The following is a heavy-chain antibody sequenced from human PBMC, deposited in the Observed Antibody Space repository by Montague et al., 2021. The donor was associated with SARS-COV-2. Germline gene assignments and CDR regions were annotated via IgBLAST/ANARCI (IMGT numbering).Heavy chain of an antibody. Sequence: SETLSPTCPVSGGSVSSGSYYWSWIRQPPGKGLEWIGYIYYSGSTNYNPSLKSRVTISVDTSKNQFSLKLSSVTAADTAVYYCARERLGYYDTSSYYIFDYWGQGTQVTVSS. CDR1: GGSVSSGSYY. CDR2: IYYSGST. CDR3: ARERLGYYDTSSYYIFDY. V-gene: IGHV4-61*01. J-gene: IGHJ4*02. D-gene: IGHD3-22*01.